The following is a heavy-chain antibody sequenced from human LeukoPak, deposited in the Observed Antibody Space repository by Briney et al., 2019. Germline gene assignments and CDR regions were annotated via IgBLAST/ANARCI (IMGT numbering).Heavy chain of an antibody. CDR1: GFTFSTYA. Sequence: PGGSLRLSCAVSGFTFSTYAMNWVRQAPGKGLEWVSAISDSGGHTYYADSVEGRFTISRDNSKNTLYLQMNSLGAEDTAVYFCAKVSTGGGYLDYWGQGTLVTVSS. CDR2: ISDSGGHT. CDR3: AKVSTGGGYLDY. D-gene: IGHD2-15*01. J-gene: IGHJ4*02. V-gene: IGHV3-23*01.